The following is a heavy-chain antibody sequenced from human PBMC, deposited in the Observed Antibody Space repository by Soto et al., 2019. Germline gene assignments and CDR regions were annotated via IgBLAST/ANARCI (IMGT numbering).Heavy chain of an antibody. Sequence: QVQLVQSGAEEKKPGASVKVSCKAYGYTFTRYAMHWARQAPGQRLEWMGWINAGNGNTKYSQKFQGRVTITRDTYARTAYMGMSRLRSEETAVYYCARDGVVVAATLGTPHFDYWGQGTLVTVSS. V-gene: IGHV1-3*05. CDR1: GYTFTRYA. J-gene: IGHJ4*02. CDR2: INAGNGNT. D-gene: IGHD2-15*01. CDR3: ARDGVVVAATLGTPHFDY.